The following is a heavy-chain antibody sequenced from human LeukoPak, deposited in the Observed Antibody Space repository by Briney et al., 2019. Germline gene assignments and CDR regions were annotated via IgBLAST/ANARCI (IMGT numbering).Heavy chain of an antibody. Sequence: SETLSLTCVVSGYSISGGYYWGWIRQPPGKGLEYVGSMYHSGSTYYNPSLKSRVTMSVDTSKNQFSLNLSSVTAADTAVYYCARSSVTSASQVIDYWGQGTVVTVSS. V-gene: IGHV4-38-2*01. CDR1: GYSISGGYY. J-gene: IGHJ4*02. CDR2: MYHSGST. CDR3: ARSSVTSASQVIDY. D-gene: IGHD2-21*02.